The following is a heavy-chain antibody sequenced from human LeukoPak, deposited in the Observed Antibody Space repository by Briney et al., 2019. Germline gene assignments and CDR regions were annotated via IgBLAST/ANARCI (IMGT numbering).Heavy chain of an antibody. V-gene: IGHV4-38-2*02. Sequence: PSETLSLTCTVSGYSISSGYYWGWIRQPPGKGLEWIGSIYYSGSTYYNPSLKSRVTISLDTSKNHFSLKLSSVTAADTAVYYCARGRIAARLPHFDYWGQGTLVTVSS. CDR1: GYSISSGYY. D-gene: IGHD6-6*01. CDR2: IYYSGST. J-gene: IGHJ4*02. CDR3: ARGRIAARLPHFDY.